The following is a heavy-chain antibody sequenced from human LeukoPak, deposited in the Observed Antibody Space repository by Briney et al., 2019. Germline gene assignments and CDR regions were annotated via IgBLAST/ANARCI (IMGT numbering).Heavy chain of an antibody. V-gene: IGHV3-74*01. CDR3: GRAAGTIGYYMDV. J-gene: IGHJ6*03. D-gene: IGHD6-25*01. Sequence: GGSLRLSCPASGFTLTGNSMDWVRRVPGRGLVWVARIHRDGGMTRYADSVEGRFTISRDNAKNMLDREMNSLRAEDTAIYYCGRAAGTIGYYMDVWGKGTTVTVSS. CDR1: GFTLTGNS. CDR2: IHRDGGMT.